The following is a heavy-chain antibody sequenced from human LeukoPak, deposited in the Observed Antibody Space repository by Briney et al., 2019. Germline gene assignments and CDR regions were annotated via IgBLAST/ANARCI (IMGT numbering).Heavy chain of an antibody. D-gene: IGHD3-9*01. CDR3: ARLGGYYNGIFDY. CDR1: GFMFSSNW. V-gene: IGHV3-7*03. Sequence: GGSLRLSCAASGFMFSSNWMSWVRLAPGKGLEWVANIKEDGTETYYVDSVKGRFTISRDNAKNSLYLQMNSLRAEDTAVYYCARLGGYYNGIFDYWGQGTLVTVSS. CDR2: IKEDGTET. J-gene: IGHJ4*02.